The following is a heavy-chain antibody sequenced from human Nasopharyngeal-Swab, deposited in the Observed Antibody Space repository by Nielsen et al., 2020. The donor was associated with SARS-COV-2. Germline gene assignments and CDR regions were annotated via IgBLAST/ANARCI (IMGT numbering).Heavy chain of an antibody. J-gene: IGHJ4*02. Sequence: GGSLRLSCAASGFTLSRYAMHWVRQAPGKGLEWVAVISDDGNNKYYADSVKGRFTISRDNSKNTLYLHMASLRAEDTAVYFCARDWRDDYDVLTGYYNLGDHWGQGTLVTVSS. CDR2: ISDDGNNK. CDR3: ARDWRDDYDVLTGYYNLGDH. V-gene: IGHV3-30-3*01. D-gene: IGHD3-9*01. CDR1: GFTLSRYA.